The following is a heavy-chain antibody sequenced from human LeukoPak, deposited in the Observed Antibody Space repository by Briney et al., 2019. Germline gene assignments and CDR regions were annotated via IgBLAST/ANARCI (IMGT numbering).Heavy chain of an antibody. CDR3: ARATRGFLEWLLPHDY. J-gene: IGHJ4*02. V-gene: IGHV1-2*02. CDR2: INPNSGGT. Sequence: GASVKVSCKASGYTFTGYYMHWVRQAPGQGLEWMGWINPNSGGTNYAQKFQGRVTMTRDTSISTAYMELSRLRFDDTAVYYCARATRGFLEWLLPHDYWGQGTLVTVSS. D-gene: IGHD3-3*01. CDR1: GYTFTGYY.